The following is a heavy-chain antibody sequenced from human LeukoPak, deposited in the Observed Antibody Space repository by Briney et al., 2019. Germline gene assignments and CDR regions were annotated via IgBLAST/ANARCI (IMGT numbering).Heavy chain of an antibody. Sequence: PGGSLRLSCAASGFTFSSYAMHWVRQAPGKGLEYVSAISSNGGSTYYANSVKGRFTISRDNSKNTLYLQMGSLRAEDMAVYYCASGGGWYPYYWGQGTLVTVSS. D-gene: IGHD6-19*01. CDR3: ASGGGWYPYY. CDR1: GFTFSSYA. V-gene: IGHV3-64*01. J-gene: IGHJ4*02. CDR2: ISSNGGST.